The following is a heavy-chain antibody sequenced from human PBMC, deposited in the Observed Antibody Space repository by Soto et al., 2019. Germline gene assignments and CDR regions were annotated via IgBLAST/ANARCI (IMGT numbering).Heavy chain of an antibody. CDR2: IYYSGST. V-gene: IGHV4-59*08. J-gene: IGHJ5*02. CDR1: GGYSRDLD. CDR3: ARQYSGYDKTRWDP. Sequence: TSETLCLTCTFSGGYSRDLDGRLIRKRQTPGKGLEWIGYIYYSGSTNYNPSLKSRVTISVDTSKNQFSLKLSSVTAADTAVYYCARQYSGYDKTRWDPWGQGALVPVSS. D-gene: IGHD5-12*01.